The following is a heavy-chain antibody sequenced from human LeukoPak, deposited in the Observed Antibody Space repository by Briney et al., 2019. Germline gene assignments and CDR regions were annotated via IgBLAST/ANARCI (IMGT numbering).Heavy chain of an antibody. V-gene: IGHV1-2*02. J-gene: IGHJ4*02. CDR1: GYTFTGYY. Sequence: GASVKVSCKASGYTFTGYYMHWVRQAPGQGLEWMGWINPNSGGTNYAQKFQGRVTMTRNTSISTAYMELSSLRSEDTAVYYCAAAGGSYHTGFDYWGQGTLVTVSS. CDR2: INPNSGGT. CDR3: AAAGGSYHTGFDY. D-gene: IGHD1-26*01.